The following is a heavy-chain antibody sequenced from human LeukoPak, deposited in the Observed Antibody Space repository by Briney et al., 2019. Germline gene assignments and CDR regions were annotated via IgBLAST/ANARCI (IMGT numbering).Heavy chain of an antibody. D-gene: IGHD1-26*01. CDR1: GLTFSSHA. J-gene: IGHJ4*02. V-gene: IGHV3-30-3*01. Sequence: GGSLRLSCAASGLTFSSHAMVWVRQAPGKGLEWVSFISHDGSESFHTESVKGRFTISRDNFKNTVDLQVSGLKEEDTAVYYXXXXXGQRGVGATLANWGQGTLVTVSS. CDR2: ISHDGSES. CDR3: XXXXGQRGVGATLAN.